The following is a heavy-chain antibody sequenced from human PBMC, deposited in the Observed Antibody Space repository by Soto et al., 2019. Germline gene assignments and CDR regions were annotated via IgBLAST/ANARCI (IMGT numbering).Heavy chain of an antibody. Sequence: GGSLRLSCAASGFIFSGADMNWVRQAPGKGLEWISYISRSGNFLTYADSLKGRFTISRDNSKNSLYLHMNSLTAEDTAVYYCARDGYNTSSWYFDLWGRGNPVTVSS. V-gene: IGHV3-48*03. CDR1: GFIFSGAD. D-gene: IGHD1-20*01. J-gene: IGHJ2*01. CDR3: ARDGYNTSSWYFDL. CDR2: ISRSGNFL.